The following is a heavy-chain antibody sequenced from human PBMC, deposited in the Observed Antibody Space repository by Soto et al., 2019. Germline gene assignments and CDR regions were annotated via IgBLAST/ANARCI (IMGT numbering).Heavy chain of an antibody. CDR1: GGSVSGYY. J-gene: IGHJ5*02. Sequence: PSETLSLTCAVYGGSVSGYYWSWIRQPTGKGLEWIGEINHSGSTNYNPSLKSRVTISVDTSKNQFSLKLSSVTAADTAVYYCARGSVRVTTRNWFDPWGQGTLVTVSS. V-gene: IGHV4-34*01. CDR2: INHSGST. CDR3: ARGSVRVTTRNWFDP. D-gene: IGHD4-17*01.